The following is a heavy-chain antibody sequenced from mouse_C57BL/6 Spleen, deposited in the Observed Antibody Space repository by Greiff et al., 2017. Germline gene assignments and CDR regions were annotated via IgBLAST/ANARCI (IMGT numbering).Heavy chain of an antibody. CDR1: GYAFTNYL. CDR3: ARDSSGY. Sequence: VKLMESGAELVRPGTSVKVSCKASGYAFTNYLIEWVKQRPGQGLEWIGVINPGSGGTNYNEKFKGKATLTADKSSSTAYMQLSSLTSEDSAVYFCARDSSGYWGQGTTLTVSS. D-gene: IGHD3-2*02. V-gene: IGHV1-54*01. CDR2: INPGSGGT. J-gene: IGHJ2*01.